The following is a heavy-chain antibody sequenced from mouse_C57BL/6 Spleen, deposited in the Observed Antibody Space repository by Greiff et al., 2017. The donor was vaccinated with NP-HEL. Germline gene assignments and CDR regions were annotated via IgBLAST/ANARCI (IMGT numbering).Heavy chain of an antibody. CDR3: ARGRGDFDY. CDR1: GFTFSDYY. CDR2: INYDGSST. J-gene: IGHJ2*01. Sequence: DVHLVESEGGLVQPGSSMKLSCTASGFTFSDYYMAWVRQVPEKGLEWVANINYDGSSTYYLDSLKSRFIISRDNAKNILYLQMRSLKSEDTATYYCARGRGDFDYWGQGTTLTVSS. V-gene: IGHV5-16*01.